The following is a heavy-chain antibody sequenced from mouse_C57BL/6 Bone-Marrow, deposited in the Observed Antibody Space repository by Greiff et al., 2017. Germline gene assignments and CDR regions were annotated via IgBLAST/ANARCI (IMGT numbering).Heavy chain of an antibody. CDR3: ASPVVGGY. V-gene: IGHV1-50*01. Sequence: QVQLQQPGAELVKPGASVKLSCKASGYTFTSYWMQWVKQRPGQGLEWIGEIDPSDSYTNYNQKFKGKATLTVDKSSSTAYMQISGLTSEDSAVYFCASPVVGGYWGQGTTLTVSS. CDR2: IDPSDSYT. CDR1: GYTFTSYW. J-gene: IGHJ2*01. D-gene: IGHD1-1*01.